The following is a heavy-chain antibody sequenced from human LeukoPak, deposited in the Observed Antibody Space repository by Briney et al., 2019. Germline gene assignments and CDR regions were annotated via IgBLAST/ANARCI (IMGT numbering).Heavy chain of an antibody. J-gene: IGHJ6*02. CDR2: INSDGSST. CDR1: GFTFSSYW. V-gene: IGHV3-74*01. D-gene: IGHD3-10*01. Sequence: GGSLRLSCAASGFTFSSYWMHWVRQAPGKGLVWVSRINSDGSSTSYADSVKGRFTTSRDNAKNTLYLQMNSLRAEDTAVYYCARELITMVRGVDYYYGMDVWGQGTTVTVSS. CDR3: ARELITMVRGVDYYYGMDV.